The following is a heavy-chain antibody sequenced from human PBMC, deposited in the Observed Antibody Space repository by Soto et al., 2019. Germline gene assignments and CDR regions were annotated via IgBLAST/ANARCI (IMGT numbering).Heavy chain of an antibody. D-gene: IGHD6-6*01. CDR3: ARDRFPYSSSAVGWCDP. J-gene: IGHJ5*02. Sequence: QVQLVESGGGVVQPGRSLRLSCAASGFTFSSYGMHGVRQAPGKGLEWVAVIWYDGSNKYYADSVKGRFTISRDNSKNTLYLQMNTLRAEDTAVYYCARDRFPYSSSAVGWCDPWGQGTLVTVSS. CDR2: IWYDGSNK. CDR1: GFTFSSYG. V-gene: IGHV3-33*01.